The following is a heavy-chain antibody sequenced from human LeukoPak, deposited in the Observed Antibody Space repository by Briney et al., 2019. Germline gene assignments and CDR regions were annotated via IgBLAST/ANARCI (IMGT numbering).Heavy chain of an antibody. Sequence: GGSLRLSCAASGFTFSSYAMHWVRQAPGQGLEWMGIINPSGGSTSYAQKFQGRVTMTRDTSTSTVYMELSSLRSEDTAVYYCARSPPVSGSYLSWFDPWGQGTLVTVSS. CDR2: INPSGGST. V-gene: IGHV1-46*01. CDR1: GFTFSSYA. D-gene: IGHD3-16*02. J-gene: IGHJ5*02. CDR3: ARSPPVSGSYLSWFDP.